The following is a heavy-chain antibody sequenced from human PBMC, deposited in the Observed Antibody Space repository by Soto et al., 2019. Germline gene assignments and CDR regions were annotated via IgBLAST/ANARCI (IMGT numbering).Heavy chain of an antibody. CDR1: GGSISSSSYY. Sequence: QLQLQESGPGLVKPSETLSLTCTVSGGSISSSSYYWGWIRQPPGKGLEWIGSIYYSGSTYYNPSLKRRVNISVDTSKNHFSLKMSSVTAADTAVYYCARQSTYYDILTGYGNWFDPWGQGTLVTVSS. V-gene: IGHV4-39*01. D-gene: IGHD3-9*01. J-gene: IGHJ5*02. CDR3: ARQSTYYDILTGYGNWFDP. CDR2: IYYSGST.